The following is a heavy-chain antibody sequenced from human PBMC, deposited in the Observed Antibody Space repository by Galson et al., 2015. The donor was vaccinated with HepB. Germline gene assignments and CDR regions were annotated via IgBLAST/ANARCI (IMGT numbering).Heavy chain of an antibody. CDR1: GFTFSSYN. CDR2: ISGSSDTM. J-gene: IGHJ6*02. V-gene: IGHV3-48*02. Sequence: LRLSCAASGFTFSSYNMNWVRQAPGKGLEWVSYISGSSDTMYYADSVKGRFTISRDNAENSLYLQMSSLRDEDTAVYYCARLYGMDVWGQGTTVTVSS. CDR3: ARLYGMDV.